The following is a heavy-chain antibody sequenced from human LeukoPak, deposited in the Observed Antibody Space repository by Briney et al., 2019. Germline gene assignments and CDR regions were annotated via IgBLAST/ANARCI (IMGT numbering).Heavy chain of an antibody. J-gene: IGHJ4*02. D-gene: IGHD2-15*01. CDR1: GFTFSTYN. V-gene: IGHV3-48*04. Sequence: PGGSLRLSCAASGFTFSTYNMNWVRQAPGKGLERVSYISTRSNTIYYADSVKGRFTISRDNAKNSLYLQMNSLRAEDTAVYYCARDVSGGSAALDYWGQGTLVTVSS. CDR3: ARDVSGGSAALDY. CDR2: ISTRSNTI.